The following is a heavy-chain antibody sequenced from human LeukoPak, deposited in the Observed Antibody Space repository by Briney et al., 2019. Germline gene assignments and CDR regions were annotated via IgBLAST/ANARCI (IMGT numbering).Heavy chain of an antibody. Sequence: SETLSLTCTVSGGSISSYYWSWIRQPPGKGLEWIGYIYYSGSTNYNPSLKSRVTISVDTSKNQFSLKLSSVTAADTAVYYCARGAFGGVIVIPRAFDIWGQGTMVTVSS. V-gene: IGHV4-59*01. J-gene: IGHJ3*02. D-gene: IGHD3-16*02. CDR3: ARGAFGGVIVIPRAFDI. CDR1: GGSISSYY. CDR2: IYYSGST.